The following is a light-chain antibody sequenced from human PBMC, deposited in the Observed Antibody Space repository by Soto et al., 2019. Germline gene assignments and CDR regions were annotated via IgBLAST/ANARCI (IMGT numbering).Light chain of an antibody. Sequence: DIQRTQTTSSLSASVGDRVTITCRASQSISSYLNWYQQKPGKAPKLLIYAASSLQSGVPSRFSGSGSGTDFTLTISSLQPEDFASYYCPQTYSTPWPSGQGTKVDIK. CDR2: AAS. J-gene: IGKJ1*01. CDR3: PQTYSTPWP. V-gene: IGKV1-39*01. CDR1: QSISSY.